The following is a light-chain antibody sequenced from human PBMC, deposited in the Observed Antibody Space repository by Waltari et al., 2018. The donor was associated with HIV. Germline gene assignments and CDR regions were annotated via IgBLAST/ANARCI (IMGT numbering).Light chain of an antibody. V-gene: IGLV1-40*01. CDR3: QSYDSSLSSFV. J-gene: IGLJ1*01. CDR1: TSNIGAGDD. CDR2: GNK. Sequence: QSVLTQPPSVYGAPGQRVTLSCPGITSNIGAGDDVHWYRQLPGTAPKLLNSGNKNRPSGVPERFSGSKSGTAASLAITGLQGEDEADYYCQSYDSSLSSFVFGPGTKVTVL.